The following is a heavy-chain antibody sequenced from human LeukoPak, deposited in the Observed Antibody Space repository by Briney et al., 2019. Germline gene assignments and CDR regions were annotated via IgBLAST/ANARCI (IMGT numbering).Heavy chain of an antibody. J-gene: IGHJ4*02. Sequence: GGSLRLSCAASGFTFSSYAMSWVRQAPGKGLEWVSAISGSGGSTYYADSVKGRFTISRDNSKNTLYLQVKSLRAEDTAVYYCARSSGLGYYCSGDFCYRSLTDWGQGTLVTVSS. CDR3: ARSSGLGYYCSGDFCYRSLTD. D-gene: IGHD2-21*01. V-gene: IGHV3-23*01. CDR2: ISGSGGST. CDR1: GFTFSSYA.